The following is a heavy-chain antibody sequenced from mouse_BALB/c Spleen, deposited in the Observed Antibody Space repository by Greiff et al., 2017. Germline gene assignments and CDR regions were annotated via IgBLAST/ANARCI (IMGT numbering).Heavy chain of an antibody. V-gene: IGHV1-37*01. D-gene: IGHD6-5*01. Sequence: VQLQQSGTELVKPGASVKISRKASGKSFTGYYMRWVKQSHGKSLEWIGRINPYNGDTFYNQKFKGKATLTVDKSSSTAHMELLSLTSEDSAVYYCGRGPTWFAYWGQGTLVTVSA. CDR1: GKSFTGYY. J-gene: IGHJ3*01. CDR2: INPYNGDT. CDR3: GRGPTWFAY.